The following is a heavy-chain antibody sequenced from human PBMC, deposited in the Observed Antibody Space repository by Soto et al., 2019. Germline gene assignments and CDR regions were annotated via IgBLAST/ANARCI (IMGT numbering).Heavy chain of an antibody. V-gene: IGHV4-59*01. D-gene: IGHD2-21*02. Sequence: SETLSLTCTVSGGSISSYYWSWIRQPPGKGLEWIGYIYYSGSTNYNPSLKGRVTISVDTSKNQFSLKLSSVTAADTAVYYCARAISYCGGDCLYGMDVWGQGTTVTVSS. J-gene: IGHJ6*02. CDR3: ARAISYCGGDCLYGMDV. CDR2: IYYSGST. CDR1: GGSISSYY.